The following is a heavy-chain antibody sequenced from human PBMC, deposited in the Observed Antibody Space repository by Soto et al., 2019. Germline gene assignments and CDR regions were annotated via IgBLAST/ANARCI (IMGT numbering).Heavy chain of an antibody. J-gene: IGHJ4*02. Sequence: PGGSLRLSCAASGFTFSDYSMNWVRQGPGKGLEWVSSISTTSTHIYYADSLKGRFTISRDNVKNSLFLQMNSLRAEDTAVYYCARGTTTLQREDRLDYWGQGT. CDR2: ISTTSTHI. CDR3: ARGTTTLQREDRLDY. CDR1: GFTFSDYS. V-gene: IGHV3-21*01. D-gene: IGHD2-2*01.